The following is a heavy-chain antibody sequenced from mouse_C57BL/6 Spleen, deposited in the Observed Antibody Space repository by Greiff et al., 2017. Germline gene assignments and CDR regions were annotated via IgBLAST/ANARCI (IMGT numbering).Heavy chain of an antibody. D-gene: IGHD2-4*01. CDR2: IYPGDGDT. V-gene: IGHV1-82*01. J-gene: IGHJ3*01. CDR1: GYAFSSSW. CDR3: ATYYDYDGTWFAY. Sequence: VKLVESGPELVKPGASVKISCKASGYAFSSSWMNWVKQRPGKGLEWIGRIYPGDGDTNYNGKFKGKATLTADKSSSTAYMQLSSLTSEDSAVYFCATYYDYDGTWFAYWGQGTLVTVSA.